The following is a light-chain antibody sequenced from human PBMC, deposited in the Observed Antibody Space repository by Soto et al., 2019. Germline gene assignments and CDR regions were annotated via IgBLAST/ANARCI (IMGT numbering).Light chain of an antibody. CDR1: SRDVGSYNL. CDR3: CSYAGSSTVV. J-gene: IGLJ2*01. Sequence: QAVVTQPASVSGSPGQSITISCTGTSRDVGSYNLVSWYQQHPGKAPKLMIYEGSKRPSGVSNRFSGSKSGNTASLTISGLQAEDEADYYCCSYAGSSTVVFGGGTKLTVL. CDR2: EGS. V-gene: IGLV2-23*01.